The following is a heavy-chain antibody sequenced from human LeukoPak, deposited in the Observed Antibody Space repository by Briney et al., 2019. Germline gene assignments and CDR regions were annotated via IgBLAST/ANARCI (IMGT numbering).Heavy chain of an antibody. CDR1: GYTFTSYV. V-gene: IGHV1-8*03. D-gene: IGHD2-2*01. CDR2: MNPNSGNT. Sequence: ASVKVSCKASGYTFTSYVINWVRQATGHGLEWMGWMNPNSGNTGYAQKFQGRVTITRNTSISTAYMELSSLRSEDTAVYYCARVRVVPAAMYFYYYYYMDVWGKGTTVTVSS. J-gene: IGHJ6*03. CDR3: ARVRVVPAAMYFYYYYYMDV.